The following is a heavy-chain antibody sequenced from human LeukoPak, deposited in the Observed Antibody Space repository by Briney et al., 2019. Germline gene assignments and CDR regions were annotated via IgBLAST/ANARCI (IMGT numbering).Heavy chain of an antibody. CDR2: IYPGDSDT. CDR1: GYSFTSYW. Sequence: GESLKISCKGSGYSFTSYWIGWVRPMPGKGLEWMGIIYPGDSDTRYSPSFQGQVTISADKSISTAYLQWSSLKASDTAMYYCARQNGEYYYDSSGYYPYFDYWGQGTLVTVSS. CDR3: ARQNGEYYYDSSGYYPYFDY. V-gene: IGHV5-51*01. J-gene: IGHJ4*02. D-gene: IGHD3-22*01.